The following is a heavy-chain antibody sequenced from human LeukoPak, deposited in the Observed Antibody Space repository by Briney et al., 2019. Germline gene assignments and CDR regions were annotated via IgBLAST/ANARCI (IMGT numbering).Heavy chain of an antibody. Sequence: SETLSLTCAVYGGSFSGYYWSWIRQPPGKGLEWIGEINHSGSTNYNPSLKSRVTMSVDTSNNHFSLRLSSVTAADTAVYYCARSTGFYTTYYMDVWGKGTTVTVSS. D-gene: IGHD3-22*01. CDR1: GGSFSGYY. CDR2: INHSGST. V-gene: IGHV4-34*01. J-gene: IGHJ6*03. CDR3: ARSTGFYTTYYMDV.